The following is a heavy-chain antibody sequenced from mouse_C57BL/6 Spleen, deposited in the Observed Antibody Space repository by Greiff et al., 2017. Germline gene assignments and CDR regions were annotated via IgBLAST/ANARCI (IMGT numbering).Heavy chain of an antibody. CDR1: GFSLSTFGMG. J-gene: IGHJ3*01. CDR3: ARSYYDYDPSWFAD. D-gene: IGHD2-4*01. V-gene: IGHV8-8*01. Sequence: QVTLKVSGPEILQPSQTLSLTCSFSGFSLSTFGMGVGWIRQPSGKGLEWLAHIWWDDDKYYNPALKSRLTISKDTSKNQVFLKIANVDTADTATYYCARSYYDYDPSWFADWGQGTLVTVSA. CDR2: IWWDDDK.